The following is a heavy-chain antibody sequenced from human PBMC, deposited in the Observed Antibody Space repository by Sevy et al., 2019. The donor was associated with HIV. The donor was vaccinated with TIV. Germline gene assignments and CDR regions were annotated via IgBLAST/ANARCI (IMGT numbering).Heavy chain of an antibody. D-gene: IGHD6-13*01. J-gene: IGHJ5*02. CDR2: IWYDGSNK. CDR3: AIDKSAAAFDP. CDR1: GFTFSSYG. Sequence: GGSLRLSCAASGFTFSSYGMHWVRQAPGKGLEWVAVIWYDGSNKYYADSVKGRFTISRDNSKNTLYLQMNSLRAEDTAVYYCAIDKSAAAFDPWGQRTLVTVSS. V-gene: IGHV3-33*01.